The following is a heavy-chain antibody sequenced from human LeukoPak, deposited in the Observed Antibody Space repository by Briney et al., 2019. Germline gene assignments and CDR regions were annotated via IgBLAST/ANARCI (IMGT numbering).Heavy chain of an antibody. D-gene: IGHD6-19*01. CDR2: IKQDGSEK. V-gene: IGHV3-7*01. CDR1: GFTFSSYW. CDR3: ARRGIISGWYWAYYFDY. J-gene: IGHJ4*02. Sequence: SGGSLRLSCAASGFTFSSYWMSWVRQAPGKGLEWVANIKQDGSEKYYVDSVKGRFTISRDNAKNSLYLQMSSLRAEDTAVYYCARRGIISGWYWAYYFDYWGQGTLVTVSS.